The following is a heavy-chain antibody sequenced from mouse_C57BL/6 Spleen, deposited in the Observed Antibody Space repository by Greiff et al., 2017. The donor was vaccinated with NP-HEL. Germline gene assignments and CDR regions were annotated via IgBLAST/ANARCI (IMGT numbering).Heavy chain of an antibody. J-gene: IGHJ4*01. CDR1: GYTFTDYY. V-gene: IGHV1-26*01. CDR2: INPNNGGT. D-gene: IGHD2-5*01. CDR3: ARSSNYVYYDAMDY. Sequence: EVQLQQSGPELVKPGASVKISCKASGYTFTDYYMNWVKQSHGKSLEWIGDINPNNGGTSYNQKFKGKATLTVDKSSSTAYMELRSLTSEDSAVYYCARSSNYVYYDAMDYWGQGTSVTVSS.